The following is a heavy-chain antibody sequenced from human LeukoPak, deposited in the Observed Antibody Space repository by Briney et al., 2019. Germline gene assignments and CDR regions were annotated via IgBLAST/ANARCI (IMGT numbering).Heavy chain of an antibody. J-gene: IGHJ4*02. V-gene: IGHV4-30-2*01. Sequence: SETLSLTCTVSSGSISSGGYYWSWIRQPPGKGLEWIGYIYQSGSTYYNPSLQSRVTISVDRFKNQFSLKLSSVTAADTAVYYCARRIEVAGIFDYWGQGTLVTVSS. CDR3: ARRIEVAGIFDY. CDR2: IYQSGST. D-gene: IGHD1-26*01. CDR1: SGSISSGGYY.